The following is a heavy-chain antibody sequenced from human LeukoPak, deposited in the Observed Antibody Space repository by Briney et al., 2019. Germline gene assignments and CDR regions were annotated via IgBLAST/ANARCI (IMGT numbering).Heavy chain of an antibody. J-gene: IGHJ3*02. CDR3: AILVGKGGYYPPDAFDI. CDR2: IIPIFGTA. Sequence: GASVKVSCKASGGTFSSYAISWVRQAPGQGLEWMGGIIPIFGTANYAQKFQGRVTITTDESTSTAYMELSSLRSEDTAVYYCAILVGKGGYYPPDAFDIWGQGTMVTVSS. D-gene: IGHD3-22*01. V-gene: IGHV1-69*05. CDR1: GGTFSSYA.